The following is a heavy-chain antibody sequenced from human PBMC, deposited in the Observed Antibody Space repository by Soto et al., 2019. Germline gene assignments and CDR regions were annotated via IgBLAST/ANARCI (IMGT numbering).Heavy chain of an antibody. J-gene: IGHJ6*02. CDR3: ARDAIKSPGINYYGMDV. V-gene: IGHV3-21*06. Sequence: GGSLRLSCVASGFSFNDHPMHWVRQAPGRGLEWVSSISSSSSYIYYSDSVKGRFTISRDNAKSTLYLQMNSLRAEDTAVYYCARDAIKSPGINYYGMDVWGQGTTVTVSS. CDR2: ISSSSSYI. CDR1: GFSFNDHP.